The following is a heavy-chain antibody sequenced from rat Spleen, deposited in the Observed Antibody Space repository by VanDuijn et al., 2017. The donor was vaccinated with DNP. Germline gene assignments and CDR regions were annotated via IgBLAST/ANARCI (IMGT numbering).Heavy chain of an antibody. CDR2: LTHIGGTT. CDR3: ARPVLLQGFDY. Sequence: EVKLVESGGGLVQPGRSLKLSCAVSGFTFSDYYMAWVRQAPGKGLEWVASLTHIGGTTFYPDSVKGRFTISRDNAKSTLYLQMDSLRSEDTATYYCARPVLLQGFDYWGQGVMVTVSS. CDR1: GFTFSDYY. D-gene: IGHD1-1*01. V-gene: IGHV5-25*01. J-gene: IGHJ2*01.